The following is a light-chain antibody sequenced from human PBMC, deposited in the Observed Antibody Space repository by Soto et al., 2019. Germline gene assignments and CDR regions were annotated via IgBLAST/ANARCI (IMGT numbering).Light chain of an antibody. CDR3: QRYYSYPIT. V-gene: IGKV1-8*01. J-gene: IGKJ5*01. CDR2: AAS. Sequence: AIRMTQSPSSFSASTGDRVTITCRASQGISSYLDWYQQKPGKAPKLLIYAASTLQSGVPSRFSGSGSGTEFTLTISCLQSEDFSTYYCQRYYSYPITFGQGTRLEIK. CDR1: QGISSY.